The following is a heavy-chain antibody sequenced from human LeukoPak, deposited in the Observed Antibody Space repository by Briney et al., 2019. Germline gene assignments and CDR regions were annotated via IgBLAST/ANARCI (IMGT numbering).Heavy chain of an antibody. CDR2: IKSKNDGGTT. CDR1: GFTFSNAW. CDR3: TTVTYYYGSGSYSGDY. D-gene: IGHD3-10*01. Sequence: GGSLRLSCAASGFTFSNAWMSWVRQAPGKGLEWVGHIKSKNDGGTTDYAAPVKGRFTISRDDSKNTLYLQMNSMKTEDTAVYYCTTVTYYYGSGSYSGDYWGQGTLVTVSS. J-gene: IGHJ4*02. V-gene: IGHV3-15*01.